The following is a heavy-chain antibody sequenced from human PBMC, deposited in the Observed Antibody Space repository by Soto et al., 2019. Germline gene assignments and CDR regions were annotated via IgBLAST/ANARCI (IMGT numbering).Heavy chain of an antibody. D-gene: IGHD6-19*01. CDR3: ATSSGALAASFPYYFDY. J-gene: IGHJ4*01. Sequence: VGSLRLSCAAAGFRFSDHYMTWIRQAPGKGLEWVSYISSGSSIIYYAHSVKGRFTISRDNAKNSLNLQMNSLRAEDTAVYYCATSSGALAASFPYYFDYWGHGTLVTVSS. CDR1: GFRFSDHY. CDR2: ISSGSSII. V-gene: IGHV3-11*01.